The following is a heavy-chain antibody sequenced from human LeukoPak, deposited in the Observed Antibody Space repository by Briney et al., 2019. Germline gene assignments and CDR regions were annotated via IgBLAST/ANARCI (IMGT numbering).Heavy chain of an antibody. CDR3: ARDTPTMVQGVTRHGMDV. CDR1: GGTFSSYA. Sequence: ASVKVSCKASGGTFSSYAISWVRQAPGQGLEWMGRIIPILGIANYAQKFQGRVTITADKSTSTAYMELSSLRSEDTAVYYCARDTPTMVQGVTRHGMDVWGQGTTVTVSS. J-gene: IGHJ6*02. CDR2: IIPILGIA. D-gene: IGHD3-10*01. V-gene: IGHV1-69*04.